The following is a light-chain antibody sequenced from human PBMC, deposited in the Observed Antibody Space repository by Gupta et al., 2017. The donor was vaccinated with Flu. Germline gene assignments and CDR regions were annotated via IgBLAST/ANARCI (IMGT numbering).Light chain of an antibody. CDR2: TDN. J-gene: IGLJ1*01. CDR3: QVWDSSSNLYV. CDR1: NIGSYS. Sequence: GKTARIPCGGNNIGSYSVHWYQQRPGQAPVLVIYTDNDRPSGIPERFSGSNSGNTATLTISRVEAGDEADYYCQVWDSSSNLYVFGTGTKVTVL. V-gene: IGLV3-21*04.